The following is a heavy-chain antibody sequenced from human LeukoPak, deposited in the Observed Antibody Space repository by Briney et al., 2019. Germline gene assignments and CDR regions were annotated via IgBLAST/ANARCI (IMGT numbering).Heavy chain of an antibody. Sequence: GGSPRLSCAASGFTFTDYSLSWIRQAPGKGLDWISHISGSGTVYYAESVKGRFTISRDNGKNSLYLQMNSLRAEDTAVYYCARCPEFYYDSSGYPAGGTYDIWGQGTAVTVPS. CDR1: GFTFTDYS. CDR2: ISGSGTV. J-gene: IGHJ3*02. CDR3: ARCPEFYYDSSGYPAGGTYDI. V-gene: IGHV3-11*01. D-gene: IGHD3-22*01.